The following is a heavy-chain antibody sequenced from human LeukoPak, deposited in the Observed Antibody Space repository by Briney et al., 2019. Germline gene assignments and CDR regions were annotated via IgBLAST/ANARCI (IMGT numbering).Heavy chain of an antibody. J-gene: IGHJ6*03. Sequence: SETLSLTCTVSGGSISTYYWNWIRQPPGKGLEWIGYIYYSGSTDYNPSLKSRVTISVDTSKKQFSLKLSSVTAADTAMYYCARGDYYYSYYMDVWGKGTTVTVSS. CDR2: IYYSGST. CDR1: GGSISTYY. CDR3: ARGDYYYSYYMDV. V-gene: IGHV4-59*01.